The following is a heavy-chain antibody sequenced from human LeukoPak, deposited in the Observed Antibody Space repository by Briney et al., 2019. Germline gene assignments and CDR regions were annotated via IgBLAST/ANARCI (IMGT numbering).Heavy chain of an antibody. D-gene: IGHD6-13*01. CDR1: GFTFSTYS. V-gene: IGHV3-21*01. CDR2: ISSSSSYI. CDR3: AKDRESSSWFDY. Sequence: GGSLRLSCAASGFTFSTYSMNWVRQAPGKGLEWVSSISSSSSYIYYADSVKGRFTISRDNAKNSLYLQMNSLRAEDTAVYYCAKDRESSSWFDYWGQGTLVTVSS. J-gene: IGHJ4*02.